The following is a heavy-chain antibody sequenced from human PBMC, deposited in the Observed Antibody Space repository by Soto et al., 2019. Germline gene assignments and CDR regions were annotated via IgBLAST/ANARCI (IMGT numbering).Heavy chain of an antibody. J-gene: IGHJ4*02. D-gene: IGHD1-26*01. V-gene: IGHV4-59*01. CDR1: GGSIGSYY. CDR3: ARDQNGSHYFDY. Sequence: ETLSLTCTISGGSIGSYYWSWIRQPPGKGLEWIGYVFHSGITGYNPSLKSRVTISVDASKNLFSLKLSSVTAADAAVYYCARDQNGSHYFDYWGQGTLVTVSS. CDR2: VFHSGIT.